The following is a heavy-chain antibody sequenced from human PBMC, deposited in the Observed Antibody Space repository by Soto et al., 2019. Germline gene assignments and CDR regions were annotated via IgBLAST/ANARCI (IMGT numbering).Heavy chain of an antibody. J-gene: IGHJ5*02. CDR3: AGGGYCISTSCYLNWFDP. D-gene: IGHD2-2*01. CDR2: ISYDGSNK. CDR1: GFTFSNYA. V-gene: IGHV3-30-3*01. Sequence: QVQLVESGGGVVQPGRSLRLSCAASGFTFSNYAMHWVRQAPGKGLEWVALISYDGSNKYYADSVKGRFTISRDNSKNTXXLQMNSLRAEDTAVYYCAGGGYCISTSCYLNWFDPWGQGTLVTVSS.